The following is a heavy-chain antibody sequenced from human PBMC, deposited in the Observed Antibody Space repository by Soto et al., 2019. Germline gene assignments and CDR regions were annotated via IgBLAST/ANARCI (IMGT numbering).Heavy chain of an antibody. CDR1: GGSISSGGYH. V-gene: IGHV4-31*03. Sequence: PSETLSLTCTVSGGSISSGGYHWSWIRQHPGKGLEWIGYIYYSGSTYYNPSLKSRVTISVDTSKNQFSLKLSSVTAADTAVYYCARCYYDSSGLKGLDYWGRGTLVTVSS. CDR3: ARCYYDSSGLKGLDY. J-gene: IGHJ4*02. CDR2: IYYSGST. D-gene: IGHD3-22*01.